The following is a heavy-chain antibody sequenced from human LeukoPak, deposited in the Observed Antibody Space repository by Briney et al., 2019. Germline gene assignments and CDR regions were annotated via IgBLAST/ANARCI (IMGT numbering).Heavy chain of an antibody. CDR2: ISRSSSYI. CDR1: GFTFSSYS. V-gene: IGHV3-21*01. D-gene: IGHD5-12*01. J-gene: IGHJ3*02. CDR3: ARGRWGSIVATISGAFDI. Sequence: GGSLRLSCAASGFTFSSYSMNWVRQAPGKGLEWVSSISRSSSYIYYADSVKGRFTISRDNAKNSLYLQMNSLRAEDTAVYYCARGRWGSIVATISGAFDIWGQGTMVTVSS.